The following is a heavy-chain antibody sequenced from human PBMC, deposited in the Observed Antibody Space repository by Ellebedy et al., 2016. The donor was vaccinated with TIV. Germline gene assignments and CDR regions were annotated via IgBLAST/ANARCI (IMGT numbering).Heavy chain of an antibody. J-gene: IGHJ6*02. Sequence: GESLKISCAASGFTFRSYAMTWVRQAPGKGLEWVSAISGSGGTTYYADFVKGRFTISRDNSKNTLDLQMSSLRAEDTAVYYCARLLGEMGSYYGMDVWGQGTTVTVSS. CDR2: ISGSGGTT. CDR1: GFTFRSYA. CDR3: ARLLGEMGSYYGMDV. D-gene: IGHD3-10*01. V-gene: IGHV3-23*01.